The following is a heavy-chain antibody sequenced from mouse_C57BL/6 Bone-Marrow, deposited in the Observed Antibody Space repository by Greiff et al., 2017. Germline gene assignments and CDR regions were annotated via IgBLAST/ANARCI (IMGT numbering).Heavy chain of an antibody. Sequence: VKLQESGAELVRPGASVTLSCKASGYTFTDYEMHWVKQTPVHGLEWIGAIDPETGGTAYNQKFKGKAILTADKSSSTAYMELRSLTSEDSAVYYCTRSRAITPGYWGQGTTLTVSS. D-gene: IGHD1-2*01. CDR2: IDPETGGT. CDR3: TRSRAITPGY. CDR1: GYTFTDYE. V-gene: IGHV1-15*01. J-gene: IGHJ2*01.